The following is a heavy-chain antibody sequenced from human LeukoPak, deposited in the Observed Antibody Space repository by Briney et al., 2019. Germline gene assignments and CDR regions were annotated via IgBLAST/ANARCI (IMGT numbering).Heavy chain of an antibody. D-gene: IGHD1-26*01. CDR3: ARGVVGATDYFDY. Sequence: PSETLSLTCAVYGGSFSGYYWSWIRQPPGKGLEWIGEINHSGSTNYNPSLKSRVTISVETSKNQFSLKLSSVTAADTAVYYCARGVVGATDYFDYWGQGTLVTVSS. CDR2: INHSGST. J-gene: IGHJ4*02. CDR1: GGSFSGYY. V-gene: IGHV4-34*01.